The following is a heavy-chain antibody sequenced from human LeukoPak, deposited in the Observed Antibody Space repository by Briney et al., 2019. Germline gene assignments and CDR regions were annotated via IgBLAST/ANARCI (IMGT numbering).Heavy chain of an antibody. D-gene: IGHD1-26*01. CDR1: GFTFDDYG. CDR3: ARGRGSYYPEYFQH. CDR2: INWNGGST. Sequence: PGGSLRLSCAASGFTFDDYGMSWVRQAPGKGLEWVSGINWNGGSTGYADSVKGRFTISRDNAKNSLYLQMNSLRAEDTALYYCARGRGSYYPEYFQHWGQGTLVTVSS. J-gene: IGHJ1*01. V-gene: IGHV3-20*04.